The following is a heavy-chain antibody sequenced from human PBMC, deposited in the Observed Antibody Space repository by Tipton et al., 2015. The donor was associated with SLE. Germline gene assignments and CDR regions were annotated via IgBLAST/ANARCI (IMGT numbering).Heavy chain of an antibody. J-gene: IGHJ3*02. Sequence: SLRLSCAASGFTFSSYSMNWVRQAPGKGLEWVSYISSSSSTIYYADSVKGRFTISRDNAKNSLYLQMNSLRAEDTAVYYCGRGGSSVVVPAGAFDIWGQGTMVTVSS. CDR3: GRGGSSVVVPAGAFDI. CDR2: ISSSSSTI. V-gene: IGHV3-48*01. CDR1: GFTFSSYS. D-gene: IGHD2-2*01.